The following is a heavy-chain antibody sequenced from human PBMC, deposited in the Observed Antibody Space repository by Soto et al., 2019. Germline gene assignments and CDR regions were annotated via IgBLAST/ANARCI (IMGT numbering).Heavy chain of an antibody. D-gene: IGHD5-12*01. CDR1: GFTFSSYA. J-gene: IGHJ4*02. CDR3: ARDRERGYSGYDQPGGY. CDR2: ISYDGSNK. V-gene: IGHV3-30-3*01. Sequence: QVQVVESGGGLVKPGGSLRLSCAASGFTFSSYAMHWVRQAPGKGLEWVAVISYDGSNKYYADSVKGRFTISRDNSKNTLYLQMNSLRAEDTAVYYCARDRERGYSGYDQPGGYWGQGTLVTVSS.